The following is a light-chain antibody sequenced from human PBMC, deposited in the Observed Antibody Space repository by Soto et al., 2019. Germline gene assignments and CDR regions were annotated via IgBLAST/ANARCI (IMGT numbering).Light chain of an antibody. J-gene: IGLJ3*02. V-gene: IGLV2-14*01. CDR1: SSDVGGYNS. CDR3: SSFTSSNTWV. Sequence: QSALTQPASVSGSPGQSITISCTGTSSDVGGYNSVCWHQQHPGKVPKLIIYEVRNRPSGVSDRFSASKSGNTASLTISGLQADDEADYYCSSFTSSNTWVFGGGTKLTVL. CDR2: EVR.